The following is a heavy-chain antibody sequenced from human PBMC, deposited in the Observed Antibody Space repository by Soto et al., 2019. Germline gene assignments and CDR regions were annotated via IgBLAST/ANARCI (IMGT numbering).Heavy chain of an antibody. J-gene: IGHJ4*02. CDR3: ARGDEMTAVTIFEY. CDR2: VIPVFNTS. D-gene: IGHD4-17*01. V-gene: IGHV1-69*01. Sequence: QVQLELSGPEVKRPGTSVKVSCKASGGAFGRYSVSWVRQAPGQGLEWIGGVIPVFNTSNYSLKFQGRVAIFADLSTSSVFMELRSLRSEDTALYYCARGDEMTAVTIFEYWGQGTLVTVSS. CDR1: GGAFGRYS.